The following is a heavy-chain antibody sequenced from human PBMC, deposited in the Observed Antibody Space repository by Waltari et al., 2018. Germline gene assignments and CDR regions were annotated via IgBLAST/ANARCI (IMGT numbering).Heavy chain of an antibody. CDR2: IRDDGSNK. Sequence: QVQLVESGGGVVQPGGSLRLSCAASGFTFSSYGLPWVRQAPGKGLEWVAFIRDDGSNKYFADSVKGRFTISRDNSKNTLDLQMNSLRAEDTAVYYCATGGIVVVVAATGFDYWGQGTLVTVSS. CDR3: ATGGIVVVVAATGFDY. CDR1: GFTFSSYG. V-gene: IGHV3-30*02. D-gene: IGHD2-15*01. J-gene: IGHJ4*02.